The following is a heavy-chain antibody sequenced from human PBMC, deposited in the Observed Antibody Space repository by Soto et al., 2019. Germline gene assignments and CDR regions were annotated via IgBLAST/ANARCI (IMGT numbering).Heavy chain of an antibody. CDR2: ISGSGGRT. D-gene: IGHD5-12*01. CDR1: GFTFSSYA. J-gene: IGHJ4*02. V-gene: IGHV3-23*01. Sequence: GGSLRLSCAASGFTFSSYAMIWVRQARGQGLEWVSAISGSGGRTYYADSVKGRFTISRDNSKNTLYLQMNSLRAEDTAVYYCAKDLLGVATINFDYWGQGTLVTVSS. CDR3: AKDLLGVATINFDY.